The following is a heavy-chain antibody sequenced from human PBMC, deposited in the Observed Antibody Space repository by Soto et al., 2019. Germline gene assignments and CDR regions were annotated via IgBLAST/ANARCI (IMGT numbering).Heavy chain of an antibody. V-gene: IGHV4-39*01. CDR3: ARNGDCTRPGCIVGWFDP. J-gene: IGHJ5*02. CDR1: GGSISSSNYH. D-gene: IGHD2-8*01. CDR2: MYYSGST. Sequence: NPSETLSLTCTVSGGSISSSNYHWGWIRQPPGKGLEWIGSMYYSGSTYYNPSLKSRVTISVDTSKNQFSLKLTSVTAADTAMYYCARNGDCTRPGCIVGWFDPWGPGTLVTVSS.